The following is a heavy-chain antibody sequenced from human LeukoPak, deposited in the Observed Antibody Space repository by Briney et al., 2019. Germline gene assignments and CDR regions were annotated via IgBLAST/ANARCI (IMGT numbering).Heavy chain of an antibody. CDR2: ISGSGGST. D-gene: IGHD2-2*01. CDR3: ARDSCGSPSCFDY. CDR1: GFTFSSYA. V-gene: IGHV3-23*01. Sequence: GGSLRLSCAASGFTFSSYAMSWVRQAPGKGLEWVSVISGSGGSTYYADSVKGRFTISRDQSKNTLFLQVNSLRAEDTAVYYCARDSCGSPSCFDYWGQGTLVTVSS. J-gene: IGHJ4*02.